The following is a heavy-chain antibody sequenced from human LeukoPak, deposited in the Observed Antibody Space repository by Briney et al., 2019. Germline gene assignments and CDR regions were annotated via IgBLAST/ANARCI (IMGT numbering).Heavy chain of an antibody. Sequence: ASVKVSCKASGYTFTSYDINWVRQATGQGLEWMGWMNPNSGNTGYAQKFQGRVTMTRNTSISTAYMELSSLRSEDTAVYYCARVGATVLRYFDWLPSPRGNWFDPWGQGTLVTVSS. CDR2: MNPNSGNT. J-gene: IGHJ5*02. D-gene: IGHD3-9*01. CDR1: GYTFTSYD. V-gene: IGHV1-8*01. CDR3: ARVGATVLRYFDWLPSPRGNWFDP.